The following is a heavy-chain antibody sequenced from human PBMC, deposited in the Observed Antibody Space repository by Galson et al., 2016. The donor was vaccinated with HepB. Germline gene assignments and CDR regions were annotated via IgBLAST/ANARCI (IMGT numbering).Heavy chain of an antibody. V-gene: IGHV3-30-3*01. CDR3: AGGVGRITLIAEIITRNDAFEI. D-gene: IGHD3-22*01. Sequence: SLRLSCAASGFTFSNFAMHWVRQAPGKGLEWVTLISYHESNRYYADSVKGRFTISRDNSKNTVYLQMNNLRAEDTAVYYRAGGVGRITLIAEIITRNDAFEIWGQGTMVTVSS. CDR2: ISYHESNR. CDR1: GFTFSNFA. J-gene: IGHJ3*02.